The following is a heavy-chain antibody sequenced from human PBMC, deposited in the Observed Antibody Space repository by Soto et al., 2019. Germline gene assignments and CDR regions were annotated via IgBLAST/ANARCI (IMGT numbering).Heavy chain of an antibody. CDR1: GGSFSGYY. D-gene: IGHD2-15*01. J-gene: IGHJ4*02. V-gene: IGHV4-34*01. Sequence: SETLSLTCAVYGGSFSGYYWSWIRQPPGKGLEWIGEINHSGSTNYNPSLKSRVTISVDTSKNQFSLKLSSVTAADTAVYYCARYPQLAAFDYWGQGTLVTVSS. CDR3: ARYPQLAAFDY. CDR2: INHSGST.